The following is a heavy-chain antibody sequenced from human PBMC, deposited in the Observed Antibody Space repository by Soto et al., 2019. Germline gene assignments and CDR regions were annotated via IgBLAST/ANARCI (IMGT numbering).Heavy chain of an antibody. D-gene: IGHD3-22*01. Sequence: GGSLRLSCAASGFTFSSYEMNWVRQAPGKGLEWVSYISSSGSTIYYADSVKGRFTISRDNAKNSLYLQMNSLRAGDTAVYYCARLYYYDSSGPYWGQGTLVTVSS. CDR3: ARLYYYDSSGPY. J-gene: IGHJ4*02. V-gene: IGHV3-48*03. CDR2: ISSSGSTI. CDR1: GFTFSSYE.